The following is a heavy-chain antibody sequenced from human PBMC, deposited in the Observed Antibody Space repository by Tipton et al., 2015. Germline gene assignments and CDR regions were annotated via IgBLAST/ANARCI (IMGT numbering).Heavy chain of an antibody. CDR2: ISPYDDNT. CDR3: ARGREGVAVAVDDAFDI. D-gene: IGHD6-13*01. V-gene: IGHV1-18*01. J-gene: IGHJ3*02. Sequence: QSGAEVKKPGASVKVSCKASSYTFTGYGISWVRQAPGQGLEWMGWISPYDDNTFYAQEFQGRVTMTTDTSTRTAYMELRSLRSDDTAVYYCARGREGVAVAVDDAFDIWGQGKMVTVSS. CDR1: SYTFTGYG.